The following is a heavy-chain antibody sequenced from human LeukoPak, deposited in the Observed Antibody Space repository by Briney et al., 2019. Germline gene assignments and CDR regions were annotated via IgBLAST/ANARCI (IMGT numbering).Heavy chain of an antibody. V-gene: IGHV4-38-2*01. CDR2: IYHSGST. CDR1: GYSISSGYY. CDR3: ARSYFSVGAFDI. D-gene: IGHD2/OR15-2a*01. J-gene: IGHJ3*02. Sequence: PSETLSLTCAVSGYSISSGYYWGWIRQPPGKGLEWIGSIYHSGSTYYNPSLQSRVNILVDTSKNQFSLSLTSVTAADTAVYYCARSYFSVGAFDIWGQGTMVTVSS.